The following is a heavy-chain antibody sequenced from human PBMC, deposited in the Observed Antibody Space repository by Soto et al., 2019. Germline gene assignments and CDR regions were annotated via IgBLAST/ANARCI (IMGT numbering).Heavy chain of an antibody. CDR2: IYPGDSET. CDR3: AGRHLGELSLYFFDF. V-gene: IGHV5-51*01. Sequence: PGESLKISCKGSGYSFTSYWIGWVRQMPGKGLEWMGIIYPGDSETRYSPSFQGQVTISADKSISTAYLQWSSLKASDTAMYYCAGRHLGELSLYFFDFWGQGTLVTVSS. CDR1: GYSFTSYW. D-gene: IGHD3-16*02. J-gene: IGHJ4*02.